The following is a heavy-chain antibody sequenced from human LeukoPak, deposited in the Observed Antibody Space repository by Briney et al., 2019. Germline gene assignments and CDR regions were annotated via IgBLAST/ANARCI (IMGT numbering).Heavy chain of an antibody. CDR2: ISYDGSNK. V-gene: IGHV3-30*04. D-gene: IGHD2-15*01. CDR3: ARGGYCSGGSCYDLPDYFDY. Sequence: PGGSLRLSCATSGFSFSSYAMSWVRQAPGKGLEWVAVISYDGSNKYYADSVKGRFTISRDNSKNTLYLQMNSLRAEDTAVYYCARGGYCSGGSCYDLPDYFDYWGQGTLVTVSS. J-gene: IGHJ4*02. CDR1: GFSFSSYA.